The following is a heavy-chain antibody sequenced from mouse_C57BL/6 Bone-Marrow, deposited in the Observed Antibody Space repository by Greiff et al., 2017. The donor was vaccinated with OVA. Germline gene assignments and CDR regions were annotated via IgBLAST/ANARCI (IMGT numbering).Heavy chain of an antibody. CDR2: IDPSDSYT. V-gene: IGHV1-59*01. Sequence: QVQLQQPGAELVRPGTSVKLSCKASGYTFTSYWMHWVKQRPGQGLEWIGVIDPSDSYTNYNQKFKGKATLTVDPSSSTAYMQLSSLTSEDSAVYYCARTYYGSSPFFDYWGQGTTLTVSS. J-gene: IGHJ2*01. D-gene: IGHD1-1*01. CDR1: GYTFTSYW. CDR3: ARTYYGSSPFFDY.